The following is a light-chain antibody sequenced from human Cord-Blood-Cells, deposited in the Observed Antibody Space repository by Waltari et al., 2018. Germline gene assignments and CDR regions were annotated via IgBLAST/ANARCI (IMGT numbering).Light chain of an antibody. CDR2: EGS. CDR1: SSDVGSYNL. CDR3: CSYAGSSTL. Sequence: QSALTQPASVSGSPGQSITISCTGNSSDVGSYNLVSWYQQHPGKAPKPMIYEGSKRPSGVSNRFSGSKSGNTASLTISGLQAEDEADYYCCSYAGSSTLFGGGTKLTVL. J-gene: IGLJ2*01. V-gene: IGLV2-23*01.